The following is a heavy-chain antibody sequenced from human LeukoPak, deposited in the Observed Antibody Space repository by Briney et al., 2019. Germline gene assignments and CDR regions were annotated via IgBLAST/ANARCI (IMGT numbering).Heavy chain of an antibody. Sequence: GGSLRLSCAASGFTFSGYSMNWVRQAPGKGLEWVSSISSSNTYIYFADSVKGRFTISRDNTKNSLYLQMSSLRAEDTAVYYCARVSLVGTMSSDYWGQGTLVTVSS. CDR1: GFTFSGYS. CDR2: ISSSNTYI. CDR3: ARVSLVGTMSSDY. J-gene: IGHJ4*02. V-gene: IGHV3-21*01. D-gene: IGHD1-26*01.